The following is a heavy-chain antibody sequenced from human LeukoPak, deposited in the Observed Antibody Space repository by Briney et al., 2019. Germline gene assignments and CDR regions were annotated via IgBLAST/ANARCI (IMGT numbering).Heavy chain of an antibody. V-gene: IGHV3-23*01. Sequence: GGSLRLSCAASGFTLSNAWMNWVRQAPGKGLEWVSTISDSGDSTYYADSVKGRFTISRDNSKNTLYLQMNNLRVEDTAVYYCANDPYSSSWYGGLEYWGQGTLVTVSS. J-gene: IGHJ4*02. D-gene: IGHD6-13*01. CDR1: GFTLSNAW. CDR3: ANDPYSSSWYGGLEY. CDR2: ISDSGDST.